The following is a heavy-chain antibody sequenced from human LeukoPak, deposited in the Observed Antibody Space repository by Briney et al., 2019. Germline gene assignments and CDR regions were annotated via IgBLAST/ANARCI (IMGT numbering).Heavy chain of an antibody. Sequence: PSETLSLTCAVYGGSFSGYYWSWVRQPPGKGLEWIGEINHSGSTKYNPSLKSRVTISVDTSKNQFSLKLTSVTAADTATYYCARAADYLGSGSQLGYWGRGILVTVSS. CDR2: INHSGST. J-gene: IGHJ4*02. V-gene: IGHV4-34*01. CDR1: GGSFSGYY. D-gene: IGHD3-10*01. CDR3: ARAADYLGSGSQLGY.